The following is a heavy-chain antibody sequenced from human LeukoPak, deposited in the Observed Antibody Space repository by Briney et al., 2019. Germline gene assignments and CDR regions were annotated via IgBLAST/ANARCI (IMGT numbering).Heavy chain of an antibody. CDR1: GFTFSSYS. J-gene: IGHJ3*02. V-gene: IGHV3-21*01. CDR2: ISSSSSYI. D-gene: IGHD2-15*01. Sequence: NPGGSLRLSCAASGFTFSSYSMNWVRQAPGKGLEWVSSISSSSSYIYYADSVKGRFTISRDNAKNSLYLQMNSLRAEDTGVYYCARSEGYCSGGSCYVDAFDIWGQGTMVTVSS. CDR3: ARSEGYCSGGSCYVDAFDI.